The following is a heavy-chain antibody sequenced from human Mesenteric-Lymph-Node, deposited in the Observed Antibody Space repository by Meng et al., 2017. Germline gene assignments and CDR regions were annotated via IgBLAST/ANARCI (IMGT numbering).Heavy chain of an antibody. J-gene: IGHJ4*02. V-gene: IGHV4-30-2*01. Sequence: RQRQGLGPGCGQPSGPLSPTGTASGGSITSGGYSWTWIRQPPGKGLEWIGYVYHSANTCHNPSLKSRVTMSVDTSKNQFSLNLNSVTAVDTAVYFCARNVPGTSAYYDWGQGTLVTVSS. D-gene: IGHD3-22*01. CDR1: GGSITSGGYS. CDR3: ARNVPGTSAYYD. CDR2: VYHSANT.